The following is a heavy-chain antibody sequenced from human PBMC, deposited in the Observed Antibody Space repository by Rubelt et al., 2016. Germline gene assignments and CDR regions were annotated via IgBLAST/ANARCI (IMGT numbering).Heavy chain of an antibody. Sequence: QVQLRESGPGLVKPSETLSLTYSVSGGSVSTGSYFWNWIRQPPGKGLEWIGYFYSGSTNYKPSLKSRVTISVDTSKNLFSLNRRSVTAADTAVYYCARDRGRTPFDYWGQGILVTVSS. CDR3: ARDRGRTPFDY. CDR1: GGSVSTGSYF. V-gene: IGHV4-61*01. CDR2: FYSGST. J-gene: IGHJ4*02. D-gene: IGHD1-14*01.